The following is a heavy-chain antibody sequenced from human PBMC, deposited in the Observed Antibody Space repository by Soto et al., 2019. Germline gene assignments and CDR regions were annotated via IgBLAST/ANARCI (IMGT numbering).Heavy chain of an antibody. CDR1: GFIFSNSA. V-gene: IGHV3-23*01. J-gene: IGHJ3*02. CDR3: ARVGRDGYKPWWAVGAFDI. Sequence: GGSLRLSCAASGFIFSNSAMSWVRQPPGKGLEWVSAISGSGSSTYYADSVKGRFTISRDNSKNTLYLQVISLRAEDTAVYYCARVGRDGYKPWWAVGAFDIWGQGTMVTVSS. D-gene: IGHD2-8*02. CDR2: ISGSGSST.